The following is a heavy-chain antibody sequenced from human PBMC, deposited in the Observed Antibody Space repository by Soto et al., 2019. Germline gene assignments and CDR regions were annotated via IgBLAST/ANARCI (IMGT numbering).Heavy chain of an antibody. Sequence: PWGSLRLSCAVSVFNVMSYWMSWFRQAPGKGLEWVASTKEDGSEIYYLHSVRGRFSISRDSAGNALHLTMNYLSAEDTGVYFCARDIGFDYVNWGQGTLVTVSS. CDR3: ARDIGFDYVN. D-gene: IGHD3-16*01. CDR2: TKEDGSEI. J-gene: IGHJ4*02. CDR1: VFNVMSYW. V-gene: IGHV3-7*01.